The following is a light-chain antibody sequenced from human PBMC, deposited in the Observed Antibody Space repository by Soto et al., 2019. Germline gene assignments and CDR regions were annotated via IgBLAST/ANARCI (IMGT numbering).Light chain of an antibody. J-gene: IGKJ1*01. CDR1: QSVTTN. Sequence: EIVMTQSPATLSVSPGERATLSCRASQSVTTNLAWYQQKPGQAPRLLIYAASTMATGIPTRFSGGGSGTEFTLTISSLQSEDVAVYYCQQYNNWPPMWTFGQGTKVEIK. V-gene: IGKV3-15*01. CDR3: QQYNNWPPMWT. CDR2: AAS.